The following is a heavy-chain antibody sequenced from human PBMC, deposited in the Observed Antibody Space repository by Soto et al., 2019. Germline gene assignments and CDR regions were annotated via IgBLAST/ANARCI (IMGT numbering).Heavy chain of an antibody. CDR2: IIPVFQTA. J-gene: IGHJ4*02. CDR3: AREYNSGWYYFDY. Sequence: QVQLEQSGAEVKKPGSSVKVSCKVSGATHSTYAIDWVRQAPGQGLGWMGGIIPVFQTANYAQKFEGRVTITADRTTDTAYMELNSLRSEDTAVYYCAREYNSGWYYFDYWGQGTLVTVSS. D-gene: IGHD6-19*01. CDR1: GATHSTYA. V-gene: IGHV1-69*06.